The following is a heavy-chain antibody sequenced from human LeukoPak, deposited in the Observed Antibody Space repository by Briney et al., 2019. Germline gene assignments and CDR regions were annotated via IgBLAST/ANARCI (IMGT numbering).Heavy chain of an antibody. D-gene: IGHD4-17*01. CDR3: AAYGDPYGWFDP. CDR2: IYYSGST. J-gene: IGHJ5*02. V-gene: IGHV4-59*12. CDR1: GGSISSYY. Sequence: SETLSLTCTVSGGSISSYYWSWIRQPPGKGLEWIGYIYYSGSTNYNPSLKSRVTISVDTSKNQFSLKLSSVTAADTAVYYCAAYGDPYGWFDPWGQGTLVTVSS.